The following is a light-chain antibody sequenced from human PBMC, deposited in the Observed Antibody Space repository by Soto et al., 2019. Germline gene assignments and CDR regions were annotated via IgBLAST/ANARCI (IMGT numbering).Light chain of an antibody. CDR3: QQYNNWPFT. Sequence: EIVMTQSPATLSVSPGERATLSCRASQSVSSKLAWYQQKPGQAPSLLIYGSSTRATGIPASFSGSGSGTDFPLTISRLQSADFAVYYCQQYNNWPFTFGPGTKVDIK. V-gene: IGKV3-15*01. J-gene: IGKJ3*01. CDR2: GSS. CDR1: QSVSSK.